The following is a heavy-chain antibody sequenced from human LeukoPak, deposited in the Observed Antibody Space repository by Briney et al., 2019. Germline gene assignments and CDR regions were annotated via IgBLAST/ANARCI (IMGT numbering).Heavy chain of an antibody. CDR3: TRDVASSTYHFESSGLLDY. J-gene: IGHJ4*02. CDR2: ISGSGDST. CDR1: GFTFSSYA. Sequence: GGSLRLSCAASGFTFSSYAMNWVRQAPGKGLEWVSAISGSGDSTYYADSVKGRFTISRDNAKNSLYLQMDSLRGEDTAVYYCTRDVASSTYHFESSGLLDYWGQGTLVTVSS. V-gene: IGHV3-23*01. D-gene: IGHD3-22*01.